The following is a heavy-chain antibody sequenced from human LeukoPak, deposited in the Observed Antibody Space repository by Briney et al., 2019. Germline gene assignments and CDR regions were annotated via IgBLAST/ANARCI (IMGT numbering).Heavy chain of an antibody. CDR3: AKATRPADSSSNYVDFDC. Sequence: GGSLRLSCAASGFTFSSYAMSWVCQAPGKGLEWVSGISGSGDRTYYGDSVKGRFTISRDNSKNTLYLQMNSLRGEDTAVYYCAKATRPADSSSNYVDFDCWGQGTRVTVSS. D-gene: IGHD6-13*01. J-gene: IGHJ4*02. V-gene: IGHV3-23*01. CDR2: ISGSGDRT. CDR1: GFTFSSYA.